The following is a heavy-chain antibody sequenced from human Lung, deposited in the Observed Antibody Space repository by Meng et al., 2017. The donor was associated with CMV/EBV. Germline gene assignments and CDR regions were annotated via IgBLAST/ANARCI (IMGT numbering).Heavy chain of an antibody. V-gene: IGHV3-30-3*01. D-gene: IGHD4-17*01. J-gene: IGHJ4*02. CDR2: ISYDGSNK. CDR3: ARDPDYVQSYYFDY. Sequence: QVRLVWCGGGVVQPGRSLRLSCAASGFTFSSYAMHWVRQAPGKGLEWVAVISYDGSNKYYADSVKGRFTISRDNSKNTLYLQMNSLRAEDTAVYYCARDPDYVQSYYFDYWGQGTLVTVSS. CDR1: GFTFSSYA.